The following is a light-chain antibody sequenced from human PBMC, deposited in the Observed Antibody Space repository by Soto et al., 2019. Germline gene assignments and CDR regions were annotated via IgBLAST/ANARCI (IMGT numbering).Light chain of an antibody. V-gene: IGKV3-20*01. Sequence: EIVMTQSPATLSVSPWERATLSCRASQSVSSNLAWYQQKPGQAPRLLIYGASFRATGIPDRFSGSGSGTDFTLTISRLEPEDFAVYYCQQYGSSPPITFGQGTRLEIK. J-gene: IGKJ5*01. CDR2: GAS. CDR3: QQYGSSPPIT. CDR1: QSVSSN.